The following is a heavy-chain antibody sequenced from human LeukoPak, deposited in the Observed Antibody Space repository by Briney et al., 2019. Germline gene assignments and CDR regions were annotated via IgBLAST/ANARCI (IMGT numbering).Heavy chain of an antibody. CDR1: GYTFTSYD. CDR3: ARDPPERRYYGSENWFDP. Sequence: GASVKVSCKASGYTFTSYDINWVRQATGQGLEWMGWMNPNSGNTGYAQKFQGRVTMTRNTSISTAYMELSSLRSEDTAVYYCARDPPERRYYGSENWFDPWGQGTLVTVSS. D-gene: IGHD3-10*01. V-gene: IGHV1-8*01. J-gene: IGHJ5*02. CDR2: MNPNSGNT.